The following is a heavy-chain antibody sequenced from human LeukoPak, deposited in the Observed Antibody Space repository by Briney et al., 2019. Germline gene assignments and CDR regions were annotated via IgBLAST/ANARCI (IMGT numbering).Heavy chain of an antibody. CDR2: ISYDGSNK. Sequence: PGGSLRLSCAASGFTFSSYGMHWVRQAPGKGLEWVAVISYDGSNKYYADSVKGRFTISRDNSKNTLYLQMNSLRAEDTAVYYCAKDPVESWTTGTTSWFDPWGQGTLVTVSS. CDR3: AKDPVESWTTGTTSWFDP. V-gene: IGHV3-30*18. D-gene: IGHD1-1*01. CDR1: GFTFSSYG. J-gene: IGHJ5*02.